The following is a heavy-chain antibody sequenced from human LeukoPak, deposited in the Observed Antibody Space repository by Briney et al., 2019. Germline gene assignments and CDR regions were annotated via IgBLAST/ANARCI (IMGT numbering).Heavy chain of an antibody. D-gene: IGHD3-10*01. CDR2: ISESGGST. V-gene: IGHV3-23*01. CDR3: AKGSF. J-gene: IGHJ4*02. Sequence: GGSLRLSCVASGFTFSTSAMSWVRQAPGKGLEWVSGISESGGSTYYADSVKGRFTSSRDNSKNTLYLQMNNLRAEDTAAYYCAKGSFWGQGTLVTVSS. CDR1: GFTFSTSA.